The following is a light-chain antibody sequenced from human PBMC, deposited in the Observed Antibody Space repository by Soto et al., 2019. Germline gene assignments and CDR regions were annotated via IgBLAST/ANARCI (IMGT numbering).Light chain of an antibody. J-gene: IGLJ2*01. CDR1: SSDVGGYNY. Sequence: QSALTQPASVSGSPGQSITISCTGTSSDVGGYNYVSWYQQHPGKAPKLMIYDVSNRPSGVSNRFSGSKSGNTASLTISGLQAEDEDDYNSCSNTSSRPLVFGGGTKLTVL. V-gene: IGLV2-14*01. CDR2: DVS. CDR3: CSNTSSRPLV.